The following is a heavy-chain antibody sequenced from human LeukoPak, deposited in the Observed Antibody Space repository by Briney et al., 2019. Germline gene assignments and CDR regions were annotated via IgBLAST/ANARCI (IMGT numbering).Heavy chain of an antibody. CDR1: GYTFTGYY. Sequence: ASVKVSCRASGYTFTGYYMHWVRQAPGQGLEWMGWINPNSGGTNYAQKFLGRVTMTRDTSISTAYMELSGLRSDDTAVYYCARAFFRGPSKTDFPYWGQGTLVTVSS. D-gene: IGHD3-3*02. J-gene: IGHJ4*02. CDR3: ARAFFRGPSKTDFPY. V-gene: IGHV1-2*02. CDR2: INPNSGGT.